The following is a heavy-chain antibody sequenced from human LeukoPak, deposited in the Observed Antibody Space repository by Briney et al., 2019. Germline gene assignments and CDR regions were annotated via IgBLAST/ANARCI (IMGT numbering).Heavy chain of an antibody. CDR1: GYSISSGYY. Sequence: PSETLSLTCAVSGYSISSGYYWSWIRQPPGKGLEWIGYIYYSGSTNYNPSLKSRVTISVDTSKNQFSLKLSSVTAADTAVYYCARGSHGSSGYSYYYYYMDVWGKGTTVTVSS. CDR2: IYYSGST. J-gene: IGHJ6*03. CDR3: ARGSHGSSGYSYYYYYMDV. D-gene: IGHD3-22*01. V-gene: IGHV4-61*01.